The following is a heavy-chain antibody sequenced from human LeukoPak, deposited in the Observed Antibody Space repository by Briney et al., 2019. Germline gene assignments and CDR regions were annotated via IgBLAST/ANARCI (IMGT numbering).Heavy chain of an antibody. D-gene: IGHD3-10*01. V-gene: IGHV3-48*03. CDR3: ARTYFYDSGTSSGWGQSDY. CDR1: GFTFNNYE. Sequence: GGSLRLSCTASGFTFNNYEFNWVRQAPGKGLEWLSYISISGTIIYYAGSVKGRFTISRDNAKNSLYLHMNSLRAEDTAVYYCARTYFYDSGTSSGWGQSDYWGQGTLVTVSS. CDR2: ISISGTII. J-gene: IGHJ4*02.